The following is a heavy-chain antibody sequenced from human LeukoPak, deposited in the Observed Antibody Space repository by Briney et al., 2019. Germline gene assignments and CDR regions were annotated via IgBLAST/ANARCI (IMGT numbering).Heavy chain of an antibody. CDR3: TRQYREYYMDV. CDR2: IRSKANSYAT. J-gene: IGHJ6*03. V-gene: IGHV3-73*01. Sequence: GGSLRLSCAASGFIFSTYEMNWVRQAPGKGLEWVGRIRSKANSYATAYAASVKGRFTISRDDSKNTAYLQMNSLKTEDTAVYYCTRQYREYYMDVWGKGTTVTVSS. D-gene: IGHD1-1*01. CDR1: GFIFSTYE.